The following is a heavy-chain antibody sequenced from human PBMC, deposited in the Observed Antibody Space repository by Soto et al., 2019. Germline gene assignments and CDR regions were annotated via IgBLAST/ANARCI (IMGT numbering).Heavy chain of an antibody. D-gene: IGHD5-18*01. V-gene: IGHV3-30*03. J-gene: IGHJ4*02. CDR2: ISYDGSKK. CDR1: GFTFSSHA. CDR3: ARGYSHGLIDY. Sequence: QVQLVESGGGVVQPGRSLRLSCAASGFTFSSHAMHWVRQAPGKGLEWVADISYDGSKKFYADSVKGRFTFSRDNSKNTLYLQMNSLRTEDTAVYYCARGYSHGLIDYWGQGTLVTVYS.